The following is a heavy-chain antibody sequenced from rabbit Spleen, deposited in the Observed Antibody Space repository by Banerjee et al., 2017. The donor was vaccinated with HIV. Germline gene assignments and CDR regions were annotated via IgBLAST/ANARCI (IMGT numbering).Heavy chain of an antibody. CDR1: GFSFSSFKY. J-gene: IGHJ4*01. D-gene: IGHD1-1*01. CDR2: THTGSGNT. CDR3: ARDLVGVIGWNFYL. Sequence: QEQLEESGGDLVKPEGSLTLTCTASGFSFSSFKYMCWVRQAPGKGLEWIACTHTGSGNTYYASWAKGRFTISKTSSTTVTLRMTSLTAADRAAYFCARDLVGVIGWNFYLWGPGTLVTVS. V-gene: IGHV1S45*01.